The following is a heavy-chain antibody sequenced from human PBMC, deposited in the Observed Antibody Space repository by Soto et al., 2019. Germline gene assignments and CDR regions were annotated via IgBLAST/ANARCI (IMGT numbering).Heavy chain of an antibody. Sequence: TRPLRGIDSGSLISSDAAQWSWIRQHPGKGLEGVGYIYYSGSTYYNPSLKSRVTISVDTSKNQFSLKLSSVTAAETAVYYCARDRITMVRGVIRGYYYYGMDAWGQGTTVTVSS. D-gene: IGHD3-10*01. CDR2: IYYSGST. J-gene: IGHJ6*02. CDR1: GSLISSDAAQ. V-gene: IGHV4-31*02. CDR3: ARDRITMVRGVIRGYYYYGMDA.